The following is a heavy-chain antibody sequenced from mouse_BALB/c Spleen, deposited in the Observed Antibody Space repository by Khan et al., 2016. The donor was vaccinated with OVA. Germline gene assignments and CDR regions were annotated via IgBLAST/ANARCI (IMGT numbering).Heavy chain of an antibody. Sequence: EVELVESGGDLVKPGGSLKLSCAASGFTFSSYSMSWVRQIPDKRLEWVATMSSGGDYTYYPDSVKGRLTISRDNAKNTLYLQMSSLKSEDTAMYYCASHLTGSFAYWGKGTLVTVSA. D-gene: IGHD4-1*01. V-gene: IGHV5-6*01. CDR3: ASHLTGSFAY. J-gene: IGHJ3*01. CDR2: MSSGGDYT. CDR1: GFTFSSYS.